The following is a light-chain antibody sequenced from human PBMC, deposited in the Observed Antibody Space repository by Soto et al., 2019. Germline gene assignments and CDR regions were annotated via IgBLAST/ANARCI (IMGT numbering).Light chain of an antibody. CDR3: QQYNKWPPWT. J-gene: IGKJ1*01. CDR1: QSVSSN. CDR2: DAS. Sequence: EIVMTQSPATLPVSPGERATLSCRASQSVSSNLAWYQQKPGQAPRLLIYDASTRATGIPARFSGSGSGTEFTLTISSLQSEDFAVYYCQQYNKWPPWTFGQGTKVEIK. V-gene: IGKV3-15*01.